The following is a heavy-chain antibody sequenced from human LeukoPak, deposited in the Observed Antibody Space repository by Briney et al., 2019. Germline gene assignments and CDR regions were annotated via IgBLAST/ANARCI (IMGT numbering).Heavy chain of an antibody. CDR3: ARGDTWIQSYRYYGMDV. J-gene: IGHJ6*02. CDR1: EYTFTNYD. V-gene: IGHV1-8*01. CDR2: MNPNSGNT. D-gene: IGHD5-18*01. Sequence: GASVQVSCKASEYTFTNYDINWVRQATGQGLEWMGWMNPNSGNTGYAQKFQGRVTMSRNTSIGTAYMELSSLRSEDTAVYYCARGDTWIQSYRYYGMDVWGQGTTVTVSS.